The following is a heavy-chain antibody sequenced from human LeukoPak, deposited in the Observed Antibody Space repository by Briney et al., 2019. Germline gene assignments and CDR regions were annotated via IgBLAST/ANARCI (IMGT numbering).Heavy chain of an antibody. CDR2: IKQDGSEK. J-gene: IGHJ6*03. V-gene: IGHV3-7*01. Sequence: GGSLRLSCAASGFTFSSYWMSWVRQAPGKGLEWVANIKQDGSEKYYVDSVKGRFTISRDNAKNSLYLQMNSLRAEDTAVYYCARQSGIRIAARPASYYYYYMDVWGKGTTVTVSS. CDR3: ARQSGIRIAARPASYYYYYMDV. CDR1: GFTFSSYW. D-gene: IGHD6-6*01.